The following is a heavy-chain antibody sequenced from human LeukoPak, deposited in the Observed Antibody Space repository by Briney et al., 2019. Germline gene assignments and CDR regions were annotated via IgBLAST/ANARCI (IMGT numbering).Heavy chain of an antibody. Sequence: GGSLRLSCAASGFTFSSYVMSWVRQAPGKGLEWVSAISGSGGSTYFPDSVKGRFTISRDNSKNTLHLQMNSLRAEDTALYYCAEGPSGSYYGFDMWGQGTMVTVSS. D-gene: IGHD3-10*01. CDR2: ISGSGGST. CDR1: GFTFSSYV. J-gene: IGHJ3*02. V-gene: IGHV3-23*01. CDR3: AEGPSGSYYGFDM.